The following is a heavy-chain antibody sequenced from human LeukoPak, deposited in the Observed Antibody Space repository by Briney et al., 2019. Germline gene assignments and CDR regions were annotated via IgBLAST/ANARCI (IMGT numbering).Heavy chain of an antibody. D-gene: IGHD6-19*01. CDR1: GYTFTGYY. Sequence: GASVKVSCKASGYTFTGYYMHWVRQAPGQGLEWMGWINPNSGGTNYVQKFQGRVTMTRDTSISTAYMELSRLRSDDTAVYYCARERYSSGWYGKYYFDYWGQGTLVTVSS. CDR3: ARERYSSGWYGKYYFDY. J-gene: IGHJ4*02. V-gene: IGHV1-2*02. CDR2: INPNSGGT.